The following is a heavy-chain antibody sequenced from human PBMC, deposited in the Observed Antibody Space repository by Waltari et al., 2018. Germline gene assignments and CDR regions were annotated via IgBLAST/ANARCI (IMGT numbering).Heavy chain of an antibody. CDR3: AKPFYNWDDPLHS. CDR2: ITVSDDT. D-gene: IGHD1-20*01. CDR1: GLLSTTFA. J-gene: IGHJ4*02. Sequence: EVQLLESGGGLVQTGGSLGLSCAPPGLLSTTFAINGVRLAPGTGLDWVAAITVSDDTFYADSVMGRFTVSRDTSKNTVYLQMNGLRAEDTAIYYCAKPFYNWDDPLHSWGQGTLVAVSS. V-gene: IGHV3-23*01.